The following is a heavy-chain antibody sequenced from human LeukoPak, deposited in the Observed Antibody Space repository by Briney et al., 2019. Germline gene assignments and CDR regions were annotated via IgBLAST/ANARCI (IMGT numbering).Heavy chain of an antibody. CDR2: INHSGST. CDR3: GRGPRADDSSGYPVDY. CDR1: GGSFSGYY. V-gene: IGHV4-34*01. D-gene: IGHD3-22*01. Sequence: SETLSLTCAVYGGSFSGYYWSWIRQPPGKGLEWIGEINHSGSTNYNPSLKSRVTISVDTSKNQFSLNLSSVTAADTAVYYCGRGPRADDSSGYPVDYWGQGTLVTVSS. J-gene: IGHJ4*02.